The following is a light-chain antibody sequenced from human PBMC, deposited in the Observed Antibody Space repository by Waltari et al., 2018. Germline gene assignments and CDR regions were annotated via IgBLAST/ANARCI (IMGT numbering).Light chain of an antibody. V-gene: IGKV3-11*01. J-gene: IGKJ3*01. CDR3: QQRSGFT. CDR1: QSVSRY. CDR2: DAS. Sequence: EIVLTQSPATLSLSPGDRATLSCRASQSVSRYLAWYQQKPGQAPRLLNYDASNRATGIPARFSGSGSGTDFTLTISSLEPEDFAVYYCQQRSGFTFGPGTKVDIK.